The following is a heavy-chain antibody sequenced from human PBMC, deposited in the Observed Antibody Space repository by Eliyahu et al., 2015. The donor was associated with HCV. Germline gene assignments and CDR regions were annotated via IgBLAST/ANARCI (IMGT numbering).Heavy chain of an antibody. CDR2: ISYTGST. J-gene: IGHJ3*02. Sequence: LLQESGPGLVKPSETLSLTCTVSGGSISSSSYFWGWIRQPPGKGLEWIGSISYTGSTYYNPSLKSRVTISVATSKNQFSLRLSSVTAADTAVYYCARRLTGSTTDAFDIWGQGTMVTVSS. D-gene: IGHD1-7*01. CDR3: ARRLTGSTTDAFDI. V-gene: IGHV4-39*01. CDR1: GGSISSSSYF.